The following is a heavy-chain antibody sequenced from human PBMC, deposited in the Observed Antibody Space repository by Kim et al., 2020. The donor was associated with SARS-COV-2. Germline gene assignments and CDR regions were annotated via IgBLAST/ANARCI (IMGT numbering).Heavy chain of an antibody. CDR2: INGDGSST. V-gene: IGHV3-74*01. J-gene: IGHJ6*02. D-gene: IGHD1-26*01. CDR1: GFTFSNYW. CDR3: VREETSIATYGMNV. Sequence: GGSLRLSCAASGFTFSNYWMHWVRQAPGNGLVWVSRINGDGSSTNYADFVKGRFTISRDNAKNTLFLRMNSLRAEDTAVYYCVREETSIATYGMNVWGQGTTVTVSS.